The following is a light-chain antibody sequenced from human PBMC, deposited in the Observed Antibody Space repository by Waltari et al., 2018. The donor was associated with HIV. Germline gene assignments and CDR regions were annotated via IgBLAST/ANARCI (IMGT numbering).Light chain of an antibody. CDR2: DNS. Sequence: QSVLTQPPSVSAAPGQKVTIPCSRSSSHLGTDYVPWYQHVPGAAPSIHIYDNSKRPSGIPDRFSGSESGTSATLAITGLQTGDEADYYCGTWDRTLGGGVFGGGTKLTVL. CDR3: GTWDRTLGGGV. V-gene: IGLV1-51*01. J-gene: IGLJ3*02. CDR1: SSHLGTDY.